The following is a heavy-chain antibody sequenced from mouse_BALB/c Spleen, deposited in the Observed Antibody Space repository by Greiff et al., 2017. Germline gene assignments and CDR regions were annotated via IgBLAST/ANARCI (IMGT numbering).Heavy chain of an antibody. CDR1: GFNIKDTY. Sequence: EVQLQQSGAELVKPGASVKLSCTASGFNIKDTYMHWVKQRPEQGLEWIGRIDPANGNTKYDPKFQGKATITADTSSNTAYLQLSSLTSEDTAVYYCARDYYGSSRWGFAYWGQGTLVTVSA. J-gene: IGHJ3*01. D-gene: IGHD1-1*01. CDR3: ARDYYGSSRWGFAY. CDR2: IDPANGNT. V-gene: IGHV14-3*02.